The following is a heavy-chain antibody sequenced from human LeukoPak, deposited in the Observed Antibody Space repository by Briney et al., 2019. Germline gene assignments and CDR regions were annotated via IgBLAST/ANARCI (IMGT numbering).Heavy chain of an antibody. CDR1: GFTFSSYS. CDR2: ISSSSSYI. J-gene: IGHJ4*02. V-gene: IGHV3-21*01. Sequence: GGSLRLSCAASGFTFSSYSMNWVRQAPGKGLEWVSSISSSSSYIYYADSVKGRFTISRDNAKKSLYLQMNSLRAEDTAVYYCARDKQLVQGGGVYWGQGTLVTVSS. D-gene: IGHD6-6*01. CDR3: ARDKQLVQGGGVY.